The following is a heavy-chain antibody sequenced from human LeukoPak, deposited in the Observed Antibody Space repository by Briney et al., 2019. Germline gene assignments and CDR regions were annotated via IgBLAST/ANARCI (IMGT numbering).Heavy chain of an antibody. CDR2: IYYSGST. CDR3: ARAAVDTAMVWGYYFDY. V-gene: IGHV4-59*01. D-gene: IGHD5-18*01. Sequence: SETLSLTCTVSGGSISSYYWSWIRQPPGKGREWIGYIYYSGSTNYNPSLKSRVTISVDTSKNQFSLKLSSVTAADTAVYYCARAAVDTAMVWGYYFDYWGQGTLVTVSS. CDR1: GGSISSYY. J-gene: IGHJ4*02.